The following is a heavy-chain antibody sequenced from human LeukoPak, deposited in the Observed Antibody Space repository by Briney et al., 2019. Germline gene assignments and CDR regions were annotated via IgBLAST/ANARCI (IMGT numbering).Heavy chain of an antibody. J-gene: IGHJ4*02. Sequence: GGCLRLSCAASGFTFSIYGMNWVRQAPGKGLEWVSSISSDSGNIYHTDSVKGRFTTSRDNAKNSVYLQMNSLTAEDTAVYYCARDGSGSGDIWGQGTLVTVSS. CDR3: ARDGSGSGDI. V-gene: IGHV3-21*06. CDR2: ISSDSGNI. D-gene: IGHD2-15*01. CDR1: GFTFSIYG.